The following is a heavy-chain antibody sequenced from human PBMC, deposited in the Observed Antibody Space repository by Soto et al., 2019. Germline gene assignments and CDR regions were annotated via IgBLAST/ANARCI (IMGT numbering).Heavy chain of an antibody. Sequence: SETLSLTCIVSGDSISSYYWTWIRQPPEKGLEWIGYIHYSGTTNYNPSLKSRVTISVDTSKNQFSLKLTSVTAADTAVYYCARRGLLPAGPFDPWGQGTLVTVSS. J-gene: IGHJ5*02. CDR1: GDSISSYY. D-gene: IGHD6-13*01. CDR3: ARRGLLPAGPFDP. V-gene: IGHV4-59*08. CDR2: IHYSGTT.